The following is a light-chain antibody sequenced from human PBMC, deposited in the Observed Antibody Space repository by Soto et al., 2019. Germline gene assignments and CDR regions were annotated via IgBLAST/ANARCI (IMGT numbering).Light chain of an antibody. J-gene: IGLJ2*01. CDR1: KLGNKY. Sequence: SYELTQPPSVSVSPGQTASITCSGDKLGNKYACWYQQKPGQSPVLVIYQDIKRPSGIPERFSGSNSGNTATLTISGTQAMDEADYYCQAWDISTVVFGGGTKLTV. CDR3: QAWDISTVV. V-gene: IGLV3-1*01. CDR2: QDI.